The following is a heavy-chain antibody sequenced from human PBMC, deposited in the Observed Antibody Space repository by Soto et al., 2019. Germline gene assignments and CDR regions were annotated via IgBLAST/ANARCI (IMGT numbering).Heavy chain of an antibody. V-gene: IGHV3-30*18. CDR1: GFTFSSYG. J-gene: IGHJ5*02. CDR2: ISYDGSNK. D-gene: IGHD6-13*01. Sequence: QVQLVESGGGVVQPGRSLRLSCAASGFTFSSYGMHWVRQTPGKGLEWVAVISYDGSNKYYADSVKGRFTISRDNSKNTLYLQMNSLRAEDTAVYYCANGPVGTRVWFDPWGQGTLVTVSS. CDR3: ANGPVGTRVWFDP.